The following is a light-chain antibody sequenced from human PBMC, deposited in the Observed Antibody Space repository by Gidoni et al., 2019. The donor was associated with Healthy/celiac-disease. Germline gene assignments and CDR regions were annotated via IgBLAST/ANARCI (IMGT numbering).Light chain of an antibody. CDR2: KAS. Sequence: DIQMTQSPSTLSAPVGDRLTIPCRASQSISSWLVWYQQTPGKDPKLLIYKASSLESGVPSRFSGSGSGAEFTLTIINLHPDDFANYYCQQYNSYWWTFGQGTKVEIK. CDR3: QQYNSYWWT. CDR1: QSISSW. J-gene: IGKJ1*01. V-gene: IGKV1-5*03.